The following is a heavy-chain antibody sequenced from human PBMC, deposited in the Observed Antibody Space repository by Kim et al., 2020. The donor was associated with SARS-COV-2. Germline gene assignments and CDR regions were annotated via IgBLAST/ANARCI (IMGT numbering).Heavy chain of an antibody. CDR3: AKTVAAAGTWYYYYGMDV. CDR2: ISGSGGST. D-gene: IGHD6-13*01. J-gene: IGHJ6*02. CDR1: GFTFSSYA. V-gene: IGHV3-23*01. Sequence: GGSLRLSCAASGFTFSSYAMSWVRQAPGKGLEWVSAISGSGGSTYYADSVKGRFTISRDNSKNTLYLQMNSLRAEDTAVYYCAKTVAAAGTWYYYYGMDVWGQGTTVTVSS.